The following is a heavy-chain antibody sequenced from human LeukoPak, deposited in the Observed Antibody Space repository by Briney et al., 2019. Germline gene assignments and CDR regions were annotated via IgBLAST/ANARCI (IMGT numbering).Heavy chain of an antibody. D-gene: IGHD3-10*01. Sequence: ETLSLTCTVSGGSISSCYWSWVRQAPGKGLEWVGRIKSKTDGGTTDYAAPVKGRFTISRDDSKNTLYLQMNSLKTEDTAVYYCTTDSVYYGSGSYDYWGQGTLVTVSS. CDR3: TTDSVYYGSGSYDY. V-gene: IGHV3-15*01. CDR1: GGSISSCY. J-gene: IGHJ4*02. CDR2: IKSKTDGGTT.